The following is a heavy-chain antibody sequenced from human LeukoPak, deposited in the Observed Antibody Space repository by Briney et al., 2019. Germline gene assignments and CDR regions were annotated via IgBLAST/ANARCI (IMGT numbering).Heavy chain of an antibody. D-gene: IGHD6-19*01. J-gene: IGHJ3*01. CDR3: EKKPHRGVAVPGDFFDF. CDR1: GFTFDDYA. Sequence: PGRSLRLSCAASGFTFDDYAMHWVRQAPGKGLEWVSGISWNSGSIGYADSVKGRFTISRDNAKNSLYLQMNSLRAEDTALYYCEKKPHRGVAVPGDFFDFWGKGTMVPV. CDR2: ISWNSGSI. V-gene: IGHV3-9*01.